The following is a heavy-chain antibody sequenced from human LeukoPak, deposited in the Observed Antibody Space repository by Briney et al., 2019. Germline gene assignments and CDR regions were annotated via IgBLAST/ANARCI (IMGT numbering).Heavy chain of an antibody. CDR1: GFVFTIYT. J-gene: IGHJ4*02. Sequence: GGSLRLSCSASGFVFTIYTMYWVRQAPGKGPEYVSTISGSGNGFSIYYADSVKGRFTISRDDSKSILYLQMNGLRSEDTAVYYCVKDFGRIRGTPDSWGQGTLVTVSS. CDR2: ISGSGNGFSI. V-gene: IGHV3-64D*06. CDR3: VKDFGRIRGTPDS. D-gene: IGHD1-26*01.